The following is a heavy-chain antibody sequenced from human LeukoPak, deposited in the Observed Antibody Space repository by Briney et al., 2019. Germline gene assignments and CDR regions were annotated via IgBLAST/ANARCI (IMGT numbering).Heavy chain of an antibody. Sequence: PSQTLSRTCTVSGGSISSGSYYWSWIRQPAGKGLEWIGRIYTSGSTNYNPSLKSRVTISVDTSKNQFSLKLSSVTAADTAVYYCASGSYYFDYWGQGTLVTVSS. J-gene: IGHJ4*02. V-gene: IGHV4-61*02. CDR1: GGSISSGSYY. D-gene: IGHD2-2*03. CDR3: ASGSYYFDY. CDR2: IYTSGST.